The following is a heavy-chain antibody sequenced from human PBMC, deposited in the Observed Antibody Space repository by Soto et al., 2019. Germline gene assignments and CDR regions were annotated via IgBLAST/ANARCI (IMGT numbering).Heavy chain of an antibody. V-gene: IGHV4-61*01. CDR2: IYYSAST. J-gene: IGHJ4*02. CDR3: AIVQYSISCDFDS. Sequence: QVQLQESGPGLVKPSETLSLTCTVSGGSVSSGSYYWSWIRQPPGKGLEWIRYIYYSASTHYNPYLHILVTISIATPNTKYSLELSSVTAAYTAVYFCAIVQYSISCDFDSWGQGTLVTVS. D-gene: IGHD6-13*01. CDR1: GGSVSSGSYY.